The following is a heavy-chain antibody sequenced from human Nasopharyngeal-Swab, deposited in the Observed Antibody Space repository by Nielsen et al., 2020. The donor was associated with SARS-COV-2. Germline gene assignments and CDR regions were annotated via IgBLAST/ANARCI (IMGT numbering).Heavy chain of an antibody. V-gene: IGHV3-33*01. CDR2: IWYDGTNK. CDR3: ARAGTGRADPTA. J-gene: IGHJ5*02. D-gene: IGHD1-1*01. Sequence: GESLKISCAASGFTFRNYGMHWVRQAPDKGLEWVANIWYDGTNKYYADSVKGRFTISRDNTKNMLYLQMNSLRAEDSSVYFCARAGTGRADPTAWGQGALVTVSS. CDR1: GFTFRNYG.